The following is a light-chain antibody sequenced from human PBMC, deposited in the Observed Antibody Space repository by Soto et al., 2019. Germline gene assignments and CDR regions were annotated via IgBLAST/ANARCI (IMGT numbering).Light chain of an antibody. CDR3: QQYHNWPPQYT. CDR1: QTISSN. CDR2: GAS. J-gene: IGKJ2*01. Sequence: EIVMTQSPATLSVSPGAGASLSCRASQTISSNLAWYQQKPGQDPRLLIHGASTRADGVPARFSGSGSGTDFTLTITGLQSEDLAVYYDQQYHNWPPQYTFGQGTQLQIK. V-gene: IGKV3-15*01.